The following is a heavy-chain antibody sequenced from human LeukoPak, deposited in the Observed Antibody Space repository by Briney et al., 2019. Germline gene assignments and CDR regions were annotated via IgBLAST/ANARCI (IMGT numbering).Heavy chain of an antibody. CDR1: GVSISSSNSY. J-gene: IGHJ6*03. CDR3: ARQSFSPPYYYGSGSYTRASYMDV. CDR2: IYYTGNT. Sequence: PSETLSLTCSVSGVSISSSNSYWGWIRQPPGKGLEWIGSIYYTGNTYYNPSLKSRVTISVDTSKNQFSLKLSSVTAADTAVYYCARQSFSPPYYYGSGSYTRASYMDVWGKGTTVTISS. D-gene: IGHD3-10*01. V-gene: IGHV4-39*01.